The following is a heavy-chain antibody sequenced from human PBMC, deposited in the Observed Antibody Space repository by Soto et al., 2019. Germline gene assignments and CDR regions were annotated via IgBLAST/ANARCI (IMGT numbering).Heavy chain of an antibody. CDR2: IWFDGSDR. Sequence: QVQLVESGGGVVQPGRSLRLSCAASGFSFESYGMHWVRQAPGKGLEWVAAIWFDGSDRKYVDYVKGRFTISRDNSKNTVFLQMTSLSAEDTAVYYCVRGHGYTYGPFDNWGQGTLVTVSS. CDR3: VRGHGYTYGPFDN. CDR1: GFSFESYG. V-gene: IGHV3-33*01. J-gene: IGHJ4*02. D-gene: IGHD5-18*01.